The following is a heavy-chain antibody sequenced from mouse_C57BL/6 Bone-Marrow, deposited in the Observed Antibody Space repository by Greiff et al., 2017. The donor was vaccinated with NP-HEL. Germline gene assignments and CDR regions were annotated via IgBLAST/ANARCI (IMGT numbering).Heavy chain of an antibody. V-gene: IGHV1-78*01. J-gene: IGHJ4*01. Sequence: VQLQQSDAELVKPGASVKISCKVSGYTFTDHTIHWMKQRPEQGLEWIGYIYPRDGSTKYNEKFKGKATLTADKTSSTAYMQLNSLTSEDSAVYFCARGDWYYGSNYPYYYAMDYWGQGTSVTVSS. CDR1: GYTFTDHT. D-gene: IGHD1-1*01. CDR2: IYPRDGST. CDR3: ARGDWYYGSNYPYYYAMDY.